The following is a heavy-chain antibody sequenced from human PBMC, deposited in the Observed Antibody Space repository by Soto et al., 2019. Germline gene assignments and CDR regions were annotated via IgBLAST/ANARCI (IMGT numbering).Heavy chain of an antibody. D-gene: IGHD4-17*01. Sequence: PSETLSLTCTVSGGSISLYYWNWIRQPPGKGLERISYMYYGGSTNYKSSLKSRVTISGDTSKNQFSLKLRSVTAADTAVYFCARSTGYGDSYFDYWGQGALVTVS. CDR3: ARSTGYGDSYFDY. CDR2: MYYGGST. V-gene: IGHV4-59*01. J-gene: IGHJ4*02. CDR1: GGSISLYY.